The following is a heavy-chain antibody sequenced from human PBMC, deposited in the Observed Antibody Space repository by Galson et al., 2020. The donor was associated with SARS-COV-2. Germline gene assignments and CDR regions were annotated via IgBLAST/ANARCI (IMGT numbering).Heavy chain of an antibody. CDR3: ARGSRVRLTTVKPRAAEPQYYYYYMDV. Sequence: ASVKVSCKASGYTFTSYDINWVRQATGQGLEWMGWMNPNSGNTGYAQKFQGRVTMTRNTSISTAYMELSSLRSEDTAVYYCARGSRVRLTTVKPRAAEPQYYYYYMDVWGKGTTVTVSS. V-gene: IGHV1-8*01. CDR2: MNPNSGNT. D-gene: IGHD4-4*01. J-gene: IGHJ6*03. CDR1: GYTFTSYD.